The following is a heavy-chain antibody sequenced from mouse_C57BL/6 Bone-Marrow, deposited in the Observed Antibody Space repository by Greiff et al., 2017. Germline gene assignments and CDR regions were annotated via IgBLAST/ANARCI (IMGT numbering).Heavy chain of an antibody. D-gene: IGHD2-3*01. J-gene: IGHJ1*03. Sequence: QVQLQQPGPELVKPGASVKLSCKASGYTFTSYWMHWVKQRPGQGLEWIGNINPSNGGTNYNEKFKSNATLTVDKSSSTAYMQLSSLTSEDSAVYYCARDGYYVGWYFDVWGTGTTVTVAS. CDR2: INPSNGGT. CDR1: GYTFTSYW. CDR3: ARDGYYVGWYFDV. V-gene: IGHV1-53*01.